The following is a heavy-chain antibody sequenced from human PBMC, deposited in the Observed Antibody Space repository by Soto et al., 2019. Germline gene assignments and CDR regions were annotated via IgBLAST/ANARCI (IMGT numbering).Heavy chain of an antibody. CDR2: ISYDGSNK. D-gene: IGHD2-2*02. J-gene: IGHJ6*02. Sequence: GGSLRLSCAASGFTFSSYGMHWVRQAPGKGLEWVAVISYDGSNKYYADSVKGRFTISRDNSKNTLYLQMNSLRAEDTAVYYCAKDRIPDNGMDVWGQGTTVTVSS. V-gene: IGHV3-30*18. CDR3: AKDRIPDNGMDV. CDR1: GFTFSSYG.